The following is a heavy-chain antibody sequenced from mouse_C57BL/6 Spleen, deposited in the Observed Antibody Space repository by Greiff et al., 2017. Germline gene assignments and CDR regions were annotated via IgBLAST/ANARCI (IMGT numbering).Heavy chain of an antibody. CDR1: GYTFSSSW. CDR3: ARGGALPQFAY. V-gene: IGHV1-82*01. CDR2: IYPGDGDT. D-gene: IGHD3-1*01. J-gene: IGHJ3*01. Sequence: QVQLQQSGPELVKPGASVKISCKASGYTFSSSWMNWVKQGPGKGLEWIGRIYPGDGDTNYNGKFKGKATLTADKSSSTAYMQLSSLTSEDSAVYFCARGGALPQFAYWGQGTPVTVSA.